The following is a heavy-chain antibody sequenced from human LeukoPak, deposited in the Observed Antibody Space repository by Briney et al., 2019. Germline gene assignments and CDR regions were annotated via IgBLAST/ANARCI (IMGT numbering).Heavy chain of an antibody. CDR2: INPSGGST. D-gene: IGHD2-8*01. V-gene: IGHV1-46*01. CDR3: ARPYGTHGVCFNFDY. Sequence: EASVKVSCKASGYTFTSYYMHWVRQAPGQGLEWMGIINPSGGSTSYAQKFQGRVTMTRDTSTSTVYMELSSLRSEDTAVYYCARPYGTHGVCFNFDYWSQGTLVTV. CDR1: GYTFTSYY. J-gene: IGHJ4*02.